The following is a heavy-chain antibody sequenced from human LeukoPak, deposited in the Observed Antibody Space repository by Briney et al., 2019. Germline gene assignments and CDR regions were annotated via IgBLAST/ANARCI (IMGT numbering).Heavy chain of an antibody. J-gene: IGHJ4*02. CDR3: AKGDSSDEGDY. CDR1: GFTFDDYA. CDR2: ISWNSDNI. V-gene: IGHV3-9*01. Sequence: GGSLRLSCAASGFTFDDYAIHWVRQAPGKGLEWVSGISWNSDNIGYADSVKGRFTISRDNAKNSLYLQMNSLRAEDTALYYYAKGDSSDEGDYWGQGTLVTVSS. D-gene: IGHD6-19*01.